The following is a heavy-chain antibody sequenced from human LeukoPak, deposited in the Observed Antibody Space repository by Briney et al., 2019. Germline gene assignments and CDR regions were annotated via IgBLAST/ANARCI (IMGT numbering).Heavy chain of an antibody. CDR2: ISSSSSYI. D-gene: IGHD3-9*01. CDR3: ARGSMPGTGLPFDY. V-gene: IGHV3-21*01. CDR1: GFTFSSYS. J-gene: IGHJ4*02. Sequence: GGSLRLSCAASGFTFSSYSMNWVRQAPGKGLEWVSSISSSSSYIYYADSVKGRFTISRDNAKNSLYLQMNSLRAEDTAVYYCARGSMPGTGLPFDYWGQGTQVSVSS.